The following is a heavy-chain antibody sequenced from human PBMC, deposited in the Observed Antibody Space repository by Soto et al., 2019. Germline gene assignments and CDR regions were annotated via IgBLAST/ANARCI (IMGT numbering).Heavy chain of an antibody. CDR2: IIPVFGTA. CDR3: ARFLGGAGSYYDGQNYNYYNGMDV. Sequence: SVTVSWEASGGPYNSFAISWVRKDPGHGLEWIGGIIPVFGTATYAQKFKGRVTITAEESTSTAYMELSSLTSEDTAVYYCARFLGGAGSYYDGQNYNYYNGMDVWGQGTTVTVSS. CDR1: GGPYNSFA. D-gene: IGHD3-10*01. J-gene: IGHJ6*02. V-gene: IGHV1-69*13.